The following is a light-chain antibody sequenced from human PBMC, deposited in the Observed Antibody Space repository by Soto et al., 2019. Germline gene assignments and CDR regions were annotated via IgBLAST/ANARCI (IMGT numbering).Light chain of an antibody. CDR3: QSYDSSLSGYVV. CDR1: STNIGAGYD. CDR2: GNS. Sequence: QSVLTQPPSVSGAPGQRVTFSCTGSSTNIGAGYDVHWYQQFPGTAPKLLIYGNSNRPSGVPDRFSGSKSGTAASLAITGLQAEDEADYYCQSYDSSLSGYVVFGGGTKVTVL. V-gene: IGLV1-40*01. J-gene: IGLJ2*01.